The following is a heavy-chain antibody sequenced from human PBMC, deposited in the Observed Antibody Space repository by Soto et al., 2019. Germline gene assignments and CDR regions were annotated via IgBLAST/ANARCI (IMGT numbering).Heavy chain of an antibody. CDR1: GFTFSSYA. D-gene: IGHD5-12*01. CDR2: ISGSGGST. Sequence: GESLKISCAASGFTFSSYAMNWVRQAPGKGLEWVSAISGSGGSTYYADSVKGRFTISRDNSKNTLYLQMNSLRAEDTAVYYCAKDRRSGYDSEDYWGQGTLVTVSS. V-gene: IGHV3-23*01. J-gene: IGHJ4*02. CDR3: AKDRRSGYDSEDY.